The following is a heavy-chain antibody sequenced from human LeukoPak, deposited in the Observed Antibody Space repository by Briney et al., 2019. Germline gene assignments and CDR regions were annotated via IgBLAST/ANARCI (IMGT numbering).Heavy chain of an antibody. CDR3: ARDADIVVVPAAMRDAFDI. D-gene: IGHD2-2*01. CDR2: IYTSGST. J-gene: IGHJ3*02. Sequence: SETLSPTCTVSGGSISSYYWSWIRQPAGKGLEWIGRIYTSGSTNYNPSLKSRVTMSVDTSKNQFSLKLSSVTAADTAVYYCARDADIVVVPAAMRDAFDIWGQGTMVTVSS. V-gene: IGHV4-4*07. CDR1: GGSISSYY.